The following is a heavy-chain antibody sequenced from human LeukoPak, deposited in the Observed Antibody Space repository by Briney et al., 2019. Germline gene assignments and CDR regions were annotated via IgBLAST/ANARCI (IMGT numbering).Heavy chain of an antibody. CDR2: IYPGDSDT. J-gene: IGHJ3*02. V-gene: IGHV5-51*01. CDR1: GYSFTSYW. Sequence: GESLKISCKGSGYSFTSYWIGWVRQMPGKGLEWMGIIYPGDSDTRYSPSFQGQVTISADKSISTAYLQWSSLKASDTAMYYCARQLFDYGDFDAFDIWGQGTMVTVSS. CDR3: ARQLFDYGDFDAFDI. D-gene: IGHD4-17*01.